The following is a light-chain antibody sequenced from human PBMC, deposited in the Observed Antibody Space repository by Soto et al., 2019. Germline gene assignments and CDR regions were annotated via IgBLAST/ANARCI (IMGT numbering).Light chain of an antibody. CDR1: QSISSY. CDR2: AAS. V-gene: IGKV1-39*01. CDR3: PQSYSTPLT. Sequence: DIQRTQSPSSLSASVGDRVTITCRASQSISSYLNWYQQKPGKAPKLLIYAASSLQSGVPSRFSGSGSGTDCTLTISSLQPEDFATYYCPQSYSTPLTFGGGTKGEIK. J-gene: IGKJ4*01.